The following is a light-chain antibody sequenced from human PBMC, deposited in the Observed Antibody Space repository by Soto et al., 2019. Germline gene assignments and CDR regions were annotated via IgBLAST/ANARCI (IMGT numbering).Light chain of an antibody. CDR3: CSYSGSSTIVV. CDR1: SSDVGGYNF. CDR2: DVN. Sequence: QSALTQPASVSGSPGQSITISCTGTSSDVGGYNFVSWYQQHPGKAPRLMILDVNNRPSRVSTRFSGSKSGNTASLTISGLQAEDEADYYCCSYSGSSTIVVFGGGTKVTVL. J-gene: IGLJ2*01. V-gene: IGLV2-14*03.